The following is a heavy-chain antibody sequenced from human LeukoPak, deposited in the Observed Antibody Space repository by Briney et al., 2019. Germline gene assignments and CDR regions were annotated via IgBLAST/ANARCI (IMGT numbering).Heavy chain of an antibody. CDR2: LIPILRTP. Sequence: GAAVRVSCKASGGTFSSYTISWGRQAPGQGLEWMGGLIPILRTPNYAQKFQGRVTITADESTTTAYMELSSLRSEDTAVYYCAGGLIRGVIRPHYYYAMDVWGKGTTVTVSS. D-gene: IGHD3-10*01. V-gene: IGHV1-69*16. CDR3: AGGLIRGVIRPHYYYAMDV. CDR1: GGTFSSYT. J-gene: IGHJ6*04.